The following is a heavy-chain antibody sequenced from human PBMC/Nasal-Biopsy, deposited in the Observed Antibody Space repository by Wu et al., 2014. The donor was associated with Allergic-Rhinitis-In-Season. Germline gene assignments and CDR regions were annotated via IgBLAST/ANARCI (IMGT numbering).Heavy chain of an antibody. V-gene: IGHV3-23*01. D-gene: IGHD3-10*01. CDR1: GFTFSSYA. CDR2: ISGSGGST. CDR3: AKEAGVRGVCLLKTFFDY. J-gene: IGHJ4*02. Sequence: LRLSCAASGFTFSSYAMSWVRQAPGNGLEWVSAISGSGGSTYYADSVKGRFTISRDNSKNTLYLQMNSLRAEDTAVYYCAKEAGVRGVCLLKTFFDYWGQGTLVTVSS.